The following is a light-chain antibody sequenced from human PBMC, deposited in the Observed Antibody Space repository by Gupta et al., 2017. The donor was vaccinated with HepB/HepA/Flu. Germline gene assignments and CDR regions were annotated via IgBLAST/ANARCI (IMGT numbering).Light chain of an antibody. CDR3: QVWDSSSEDAV. Sequence: SSVLTQPPSVSVAPGKTARITCGGNNIGSKSVHWYQQKPGQAPVLVIYYDSDRPSGIPERFSGSNYGNTATLTISRVEAGDEADYYCQVWDSSSEDAVFGGGTKLTVL. CDR1: NIGSKS. J-gene: IGLJ7*01. CDR2: YDS. V-gene: IGLV3-21*04.